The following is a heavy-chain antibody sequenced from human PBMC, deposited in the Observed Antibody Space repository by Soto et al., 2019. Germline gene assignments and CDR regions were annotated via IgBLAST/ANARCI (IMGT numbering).Heavy chain of an antibody. J-gene: IGHJ4*02. CDR3: ARSPRLYCYFDY. D-gene: IGHD3-16*01. Sequence: PSETLSLTCTFSGGSSGTYYWSLIRQPPGKGLEWIGYIYYSGSTNYNPSLKSRVTISVDTSKNQFSLKLSSVTAADTAVYYCARSPRLYCYFDYWGQGTLVTVS. CDR2: IYYSGST. CDR1: GGSSGTYY. V-gene: IGHV4-59*01.